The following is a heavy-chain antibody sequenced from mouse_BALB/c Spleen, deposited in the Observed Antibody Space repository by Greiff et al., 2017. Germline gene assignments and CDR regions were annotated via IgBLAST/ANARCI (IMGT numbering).Heavy chain of an antibody. D-gene: IGHD2-14*01. V-gene: IGHV2-2*02. Sequence: QVQLKESGPGLVQPSQSLSITCTVSGFSLTSYGVHWVRQSPGKGLEWLGVIWSGGSTDYNAAFISRLSISKYNSKSQVFFKMNSLQANDTAIYYCSRSGYRYDYYAMDYWGQGTSVTVSS. CDR3: SRSGYRYDYYAMDY. J-gene: IGHJ4*01. CDR1: GFSLTSYG. CDR2: IWSGGST.